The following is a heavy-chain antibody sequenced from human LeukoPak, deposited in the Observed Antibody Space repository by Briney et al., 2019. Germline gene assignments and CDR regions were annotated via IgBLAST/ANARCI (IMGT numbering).Heavy chain of an antibody. V-gene: IGHV3-21*01. D-gene: IGHD6-19*01. Sequence: PGGSLRLSCAASGFTFSSFSMNWVRQAPGKGLEWVSSITTSSSYMFYADSVRGRFTISRDNAENSLYLQMNSLRDEDTAVYYCARDPYSGRYGAYYYYYMDVWGKGTTVTVSS. J-gene: IGHJ6*03. CDR1: GFTFSSFS. CDR2: ITTSSSYM. CDR3: ARDPYSGRYGAYYYYYMDV.